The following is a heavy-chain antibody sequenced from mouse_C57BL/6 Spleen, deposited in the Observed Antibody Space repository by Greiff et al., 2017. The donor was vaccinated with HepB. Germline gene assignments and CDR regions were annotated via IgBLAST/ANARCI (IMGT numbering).Heavy chain of an antibody. D-gene: IGHD2-4*01. V-gene: IGHV1-81*01. Sequence: QVQLKESGAELARPGASVKLSCKASGYTFTSYGISWVKQRTGQGLEWIGEIYPRSGNTYYNEKFKGKATLTADKSSSTAYMELRSLTSEDSAVYFCALYDYDGAYWGQGTLVTVSA. J-gene: IGHJ3*01. CDR1: GYTFTSYG. CDR2: IYPRSGNT. CDR3: ALYDYDGAY.